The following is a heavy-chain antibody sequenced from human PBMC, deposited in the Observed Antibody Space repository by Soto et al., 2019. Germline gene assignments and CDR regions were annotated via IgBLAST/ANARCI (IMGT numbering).Heavy chain of an antibody. V-gene: IGHV1-18*04. CDR2: ISAYNGNT. Sequence: ASVKGSCKAAGYTFTSYGSSCGLQAPGQGLEWMGWISAYNGNTNYAQKLQGRVTMTTDTSTSTAYMELRSLRSDDTAVYYCARDGSPRITIFGVVISDAFDIWGQGTMVTVSS. J-gene: IGHJ3*02. CDR3: ARDGSPRITIFGVVISDAFDI. CDR1: GYTFTSYG. D-gene: IGHD3-3*01.